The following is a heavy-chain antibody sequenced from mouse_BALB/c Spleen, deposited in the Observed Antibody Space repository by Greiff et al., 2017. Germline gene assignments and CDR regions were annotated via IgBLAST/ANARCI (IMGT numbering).Heavy chain of an antibody. CDR3: ARLSTVVPSMDY. CDR1: GFTFSSYA. Sequence: DVHLVESGGGLVKPGGSLKLSCAASGFTFSSYAMSWVRQTPEKRLEWVATISSGGSYTYYPDSVKGRFTISRDNAKNTLYLQMSSLRSEDTAMYYCARLSTVVPSMDYWGQGTSVTVSS. J-gene: IGHJ4*01. V-gene: IGHV5-9-3*01. D-gene: IGHD1-1*01. CDR2: ISSGGSYT.